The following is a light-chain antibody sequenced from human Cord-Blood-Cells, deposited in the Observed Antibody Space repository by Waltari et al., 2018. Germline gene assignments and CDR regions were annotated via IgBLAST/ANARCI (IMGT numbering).Light chain of an antibody. Sequence: ITCRASQSISSYLNWYQQKPGKAPKLLIYAASSLQSGVPSRFSGSGSGTDFTLTISSLQPEDFATYYCQQSYSTPMYTFGQVTKLEIK. J-gene: IGKJ2*01. CDR1: QSISSY. V-gene: IGKV1-39*01. CDR3: QQSYSTPMYT. CDR2: AAS.